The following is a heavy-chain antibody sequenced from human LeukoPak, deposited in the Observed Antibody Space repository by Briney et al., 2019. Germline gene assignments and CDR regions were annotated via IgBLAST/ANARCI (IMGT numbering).Heavy chain of an antibody. CDR2: IYSGGST. V-gene: IGHV3-66*02. CDR3: ARESGGLDTALGFDY. D-gene: IGHD5-18*01. Sequence: GGSLRLSCAASGFTVSSNYMSWVRQAPGKGLEWVSVIYSGGSTYYADSVKGRFTTSRDNSKNTLYLQMNSLRAEDTAVYYCARESGGLDTALGFDYWGQGTLVTVSS. CDR1: GFTVSSNY. J-gene: IGHJ4*02.